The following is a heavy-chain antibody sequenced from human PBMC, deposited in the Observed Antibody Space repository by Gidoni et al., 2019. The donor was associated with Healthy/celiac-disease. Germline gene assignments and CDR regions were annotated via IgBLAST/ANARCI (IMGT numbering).Heavy chain of an antibody. CDR2: TYYRSKWYN. D-gene: IGHD3-22*01. CDR3: ARDPYYYDSSGYYYGHAFDI. CDR1: GDSVSSNSAA. Sequence: QVQLQQSGPGLVKPSQTLSLTCAISGDSVSSNSAAWNWIRQSPSRGLEWLGRTYYRSKWYNDYAVSVKSRITINPDTSKNQFSLQLNSVTPEDTAVYYCARDPYYYDSSGYYYGHAFDIWGQGTMVTVSS. V-gene: IGHV6-1*01. J-gene: IGHJ3*02.